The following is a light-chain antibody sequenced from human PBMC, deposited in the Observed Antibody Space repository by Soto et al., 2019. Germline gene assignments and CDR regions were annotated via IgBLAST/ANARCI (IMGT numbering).Light chain of an antibody. CDR1: QSIVRW. V-gene: IGKV1-5*01. CDR3: QEYNSHSGG. Sequence: DIQMTQSPSTLSASVGDRVTITCRASQSIVRWLAWYQQKPGKAPKLLIYDASSLQRGVPSRFSGSGSGTEFTLTISSLQPDDFATYYCQEYNSHSGGFGQGTKVEIE. CDR2: DAS. J-gene: IGKJ1*01.